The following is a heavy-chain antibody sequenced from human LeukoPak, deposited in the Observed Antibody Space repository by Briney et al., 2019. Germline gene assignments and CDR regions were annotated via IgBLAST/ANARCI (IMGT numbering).Heavy chain of an antibody. CDR3: AKDRNYYYDSSGYYSYYFDY. D-gene: IGHD3-22*01. CDR2: ISGRGGST. V-gene: IGHV3-23*01. Sequence: GGSLRLSCAASGFTFSSYAMSWVRQAPGKGLEWVSAISGRGGSTYYADSVKGRFTISRDNSKNTLYLQMNSLRAEDTAVYYCAKDRNYYYDSSGYYSYYFDYWGQGTLVTVSS. CDR1: GFTFSSYA. J-gene: IGHJ4*02.